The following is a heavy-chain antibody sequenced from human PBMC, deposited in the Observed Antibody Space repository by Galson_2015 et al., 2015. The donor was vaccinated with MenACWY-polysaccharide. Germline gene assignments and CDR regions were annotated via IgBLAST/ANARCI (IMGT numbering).Heavy chain of an antibody. D-gene: IGHD6-19*01. CDR2: ISSSSTSI. Sequence: LRLSCAASGFIFSSHSMNWVRQAPGRGLEWISYISSSSTSINYADSVKGRFTISRDNSKDTLYLQMDSLRPEDTAVYYCARDGWTAAARTHFDYWGQGTLVTVSP. CDR1: GFIFSSHS. J-gene: IGHJ4*02. V-gene: IGHV3-48*01. CDR3: ARDGWTAAARTHFDY.